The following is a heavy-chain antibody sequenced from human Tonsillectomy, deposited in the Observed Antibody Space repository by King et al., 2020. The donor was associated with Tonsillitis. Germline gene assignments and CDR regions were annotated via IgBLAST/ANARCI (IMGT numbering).Heavy chain of an antibody. V-gene: IGHV1-18*01. Sequence: QLVQSGAEVKKPGASVKVSCKASGYSFSRHGITWVRQAPGQGLEWMGWISLWNGDTEYAEKVQGRVSMTTDTSTTTVYMELRSLRSDDTAGYYCARVSRNTLLSPTAFDIWGQGTMVTVAS. J-gene: IGHJ3*02. CDR3: ARVSRNTLLSPTAFDI. CDR2: ISLWNGDT. CDR1: GYSFSRHG. D-gene: IGHD2-2*01.